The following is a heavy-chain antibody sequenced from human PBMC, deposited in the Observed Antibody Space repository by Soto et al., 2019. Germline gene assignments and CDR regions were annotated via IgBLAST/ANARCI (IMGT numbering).Heavy chain of an antibody. CDR1: GLTFSGSA. V-gene: IGHV3-73*01. J-gene: IGHJ6*02. D-gene: IGHD5-12*01. Sequence: PGGSLRLSCAASGLTFSGSAIHWVRQASGKGLEWVGRIRSKANSYATAYAASVKGRFTISRDDPTNTAYLQMNSLKTEDTAVYYCTRISGYLYNYYGMDVWGQGTTVTVSS. CDR3: TRISGYLYNYYGMDV. CDR2: IRSKANSYAT.